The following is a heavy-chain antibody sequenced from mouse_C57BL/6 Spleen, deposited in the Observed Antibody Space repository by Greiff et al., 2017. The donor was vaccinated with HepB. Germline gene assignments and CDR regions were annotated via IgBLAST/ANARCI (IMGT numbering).Heavy chain of an antibody. CDR1: GFTFSSYA. CDR3: TRETTGDAMDY. Sequence: EVHLVESGEGLVKPGGSLKLSCAASGFTFSSYAMSWVRQTPEKRLEWVAYISSGGDYIYYADTVKGRFTISRDNARNTLYLQMSSLKSEDTAMYYCTRETTGDAMDYWGQGTSVTVSS. J-gene: IGHJ4*01. CDR2: ISSGGDYI. V-gene: IGHV5-9-1*02. D-gene: IGHD4-1*02.